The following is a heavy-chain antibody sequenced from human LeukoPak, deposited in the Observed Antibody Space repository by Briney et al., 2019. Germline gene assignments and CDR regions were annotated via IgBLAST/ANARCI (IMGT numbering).Heavy chain of an antibody. CDR3: ATSSSSSARYYFDY. V-gene: IGHV3-23*01. CDR2: ISGSGGST. J-gene: IGHJ4*02. Sequence: PGGSLRLSCAASGFTFSSYAMSWVRQAPGKGLEWVSAISGSGGSTYYADSVKGRSTISRDNSKNTLYLQMNSLRAEDTAVYYCATSSSSSARYYFDYWGQGTLVTVPS. D-gene: IGHD6-6*01. CDR1: GFTFSSYA.